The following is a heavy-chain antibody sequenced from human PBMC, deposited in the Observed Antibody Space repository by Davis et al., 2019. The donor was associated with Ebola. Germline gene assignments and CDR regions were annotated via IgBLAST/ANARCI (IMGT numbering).Heavy chain of an antibody. CDR1: GYSFTSYW. J-gene: IGHJ4*02. CDR3: ARHGTAVAVYGVDY. D-gene: IGHD6-19*01. CDR2: IDPSDSYT. V-gene: IGHV5-10-1*01. Sequence: GESLKISCQGSGYSFTSYWISWVRQMPGKGLEWMGRIDPSDSYTNYSPSFQGHVTISADKSISTAYLQWSSLKASDTAMYYCARHGTAVAVYGVDYWGQGTLVTVSS.